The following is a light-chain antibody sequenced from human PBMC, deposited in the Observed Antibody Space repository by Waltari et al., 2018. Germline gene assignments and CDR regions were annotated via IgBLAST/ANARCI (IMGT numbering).Light chain of an antibody. Sequence: SALTQPASLSGSPGQSITLSCTGTSNDIGSSNFVSWYQHHPGKAPKAIIYEGTMRPSGVSNRFSGSKSVNTASLTISGLQPEDEADYYCCSYGGRTNLIFGGGTKLTVL. CDR3: CSYGGRTNLI. CDR2: EGT. J-gene: IGLJ2*01. CDR1: SNDIGSSNF. V-gene: IGLV2-23*01.